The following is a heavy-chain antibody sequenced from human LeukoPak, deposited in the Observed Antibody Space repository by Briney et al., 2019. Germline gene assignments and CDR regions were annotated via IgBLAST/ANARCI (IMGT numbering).Heavy chain of an antibody. D-gene: IGHD4-17*01. V-gene: IGHV3-7*01. CDR2: IKQDGSEK. J-gene: IGHJ2*01. CDR3: ARGPSLSLTTVTTWYFDL. Sequence: GGSLRLSCAASGFTFSSYWMSWVRQAPGKGLEWVANIKQDGSEKYYVDSVKGRFTISRDNAKNSLYLQMNSLRAEDTAVYYCARGPSLSLTTVTTWYFDLWGRGTLVTVSS. CDR1: GFTFSSYW.